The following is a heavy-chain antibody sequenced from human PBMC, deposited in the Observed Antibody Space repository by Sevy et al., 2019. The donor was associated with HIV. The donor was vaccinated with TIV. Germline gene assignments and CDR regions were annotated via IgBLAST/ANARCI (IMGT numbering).Heavy chain of an antibody. CDR2: IHPGDSET. CDR1: GYIFTNYW. J-gene: IGHJ4*02. V-gene: IGHV5-51*01. Sequence: GESLKISCKGSGYIFTNYWIGWVRQMPGKGLEWMGIIHPGDSETRYSPSLQGQVTFSADRSIDTVYLQWSSLRASDSAVYYCARLRGSSFSSMEVWGQRTLVTVSS. D-gene: IGHD2-2*01. CDR3: ARLRGSSFSSMEV.